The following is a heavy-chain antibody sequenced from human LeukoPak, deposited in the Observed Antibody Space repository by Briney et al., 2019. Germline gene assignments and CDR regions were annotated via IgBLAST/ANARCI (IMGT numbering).Heavy chain of an antibody. V-gene: IGHV4-30-2*01. CDR2: IYHSGST. Sequence: SETLSLTCAVSGGSISSGGYSWSWIRQPPGKGLEWIEYIYHSGSTYYNPSLKSRVTISVDRSKNQFSLKLSSVTAADTAVYYCARAGHYYDSSGAPTDAFDIWGQGTMVTVSS. CDR1: GGSISSGGYS. D-gene: IGHD3-22*01. J-gene: IGHJ3*02. CDR3: ARAGHYYDSSGAPTDAFDI.